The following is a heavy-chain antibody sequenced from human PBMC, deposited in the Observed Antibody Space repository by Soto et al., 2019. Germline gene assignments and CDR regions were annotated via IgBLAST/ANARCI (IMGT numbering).Heavy chain of an antibody. Sequence: ASVKVSCKASGYTFTGYYMHWVRQAPGQGLEWMGWINPNSGGTNYAQKFQGRATMTRDTSISTAYMELSRLRSDDTAVYYCARDRGAHGTPMNWFDPWGQGTLVTVSS. CDR3: ARDRGAHGTPMNWFDP. CDR2: INPNSGGT. J-gene: IGHJ5*02. V-gene: IGHV1-2*02. CDR1: GYTFTGYY.